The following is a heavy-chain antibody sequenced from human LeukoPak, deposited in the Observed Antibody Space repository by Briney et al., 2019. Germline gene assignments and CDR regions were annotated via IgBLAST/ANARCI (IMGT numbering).Heavy chain of an antibody. V-gene: IGHV3-7*03. CDR1: GFTFTDYW. CDR2: IKRDGSEK. CDR3: AKEALQGSSWYEYLQE. J-gene: IGHJ1*01. D-gene: IGHD6-13*01. Sequence: GGSLRLSCAASGFTFTDYWMSWVRQAPGKGLEWVANIKRDGSEKYYVDSVKGRFTISRDNAKNSLYLQMNSLRGEDTAVYYCAKEALQGSSWYEYLQEWGQGTLVTVSS.